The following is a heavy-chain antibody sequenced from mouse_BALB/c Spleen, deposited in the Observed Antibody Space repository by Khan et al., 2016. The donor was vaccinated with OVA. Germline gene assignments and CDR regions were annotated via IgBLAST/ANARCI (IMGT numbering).Heavy chain of an antibody. V-gene: IGHV2-6-5*01. CDR3: AKLLWSHYYALDY. D-gene: IGHD1-1*02. J-gene: IGHJ4*01. Sequence: QVQLKESGPGLVAPSQSLSITCTVSGFSLTDYGVSWLRQPPGKGLEWLGLIWGGGTTYYNSVLNSRLSISKDNSKSQVFLKMNSLQTDDTAMYYCAKLLWSHYYALDYWGQGTSVTVSS. CDR1: GFSLTDYG. CDR2: IWGGGTT.